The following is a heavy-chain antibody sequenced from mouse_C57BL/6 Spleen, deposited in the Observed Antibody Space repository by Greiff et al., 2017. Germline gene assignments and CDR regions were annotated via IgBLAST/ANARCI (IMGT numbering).Heavy chain of an antibody. CDR1: GYSITGDY. CDR3: ARYQLAYYFDY. V-gene: IGHV3-8*01. CDR2: ISYSGST. D-gene: IGHD4-1*02. J-gene: IGHJ2*01. Sequence: EVKLLESGPGLAKPSQTLSLTCSVTGYSITGDYWNWIRKFPGNKLEYMGYISYSGSTYYNPSLKSRISITRDTSKNQYYLQLNSVTTEDTATYYCARYQLAYYFDYWGQGTTLTVSS.